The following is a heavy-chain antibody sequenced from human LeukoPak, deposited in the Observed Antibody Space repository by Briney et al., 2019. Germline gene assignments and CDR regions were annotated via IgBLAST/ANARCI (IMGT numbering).Heavy chain of an antibody. CDR1: GGSFSGYY. CDR3: AKDRITYYYDSSGYLDY. J-gene: IGHJ4*02. CDR2: INHSGST. V-gene: IGHV4-34*01. D-gene: IGHD3-22*01. Sequence: SETLSLTCAVYGGSFSGYYWSWIRQPPGKGLEWIGEINHSGSTNYNPSLKSRVTISVDTSKNQFSLKLSSVTAADTAVYYCAKDRITYYYDSSGYLDYWGQGTLVTVSS.